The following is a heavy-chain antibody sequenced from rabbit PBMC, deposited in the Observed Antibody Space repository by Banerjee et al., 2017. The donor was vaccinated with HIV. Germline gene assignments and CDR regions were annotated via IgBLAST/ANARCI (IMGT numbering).Heavy chain of an antibody. D-gene: IGHD6-1*01. Sequence: QSLEESGGDLVKPGASLTLTCTASGFSFSSDYYMCWVRQAPGKGLEWIACIYADSSGSTYYASWAKGRFTISKTSSTTVTLQMTSLTAADTATYFCARDYGGYVYPTGYFNLWGPGTLVTVS. CDR1: GFSFSSDYY. J-gene: IGHJ4*01. CDR2: IYADSSGST. V-gene: IGHV1S40*01. CDR3: ARDYGGYVYPTGYFNL.